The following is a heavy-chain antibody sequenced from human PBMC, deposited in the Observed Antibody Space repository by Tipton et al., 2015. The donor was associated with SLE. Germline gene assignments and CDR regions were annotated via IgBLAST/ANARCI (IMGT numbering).Heavy chain of an antibody. CDR3: ARVSSAMGSFDL. D-gene: IGHD6-19*01. J-gene: IGHJ2*01. Sequence: QLVQSGAEVKNPGASVKVSCKASGYTFTSYDIIWVRQATGQGLEWMGWMNPNSGDTGYEQKFQNKVTMSRNTSISTAYMELLSLRSEDTAVYYCARVSSAMGSFDLWGRGTLVTVSS. V-gene: IGHV1-8*01. CDR1: GYTFTSYD. CDR2: MNPNSGDT.